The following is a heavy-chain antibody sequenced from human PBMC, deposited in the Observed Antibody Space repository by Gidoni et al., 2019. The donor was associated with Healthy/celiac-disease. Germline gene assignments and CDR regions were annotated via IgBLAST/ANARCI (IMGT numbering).Heavy chain of an antibody. Sequence: QVQLVESGGGVVQPGRSLRLSCAASGFPFSSYGMHWVRQAPGKGLEWVAVIWYDGSNKYYADSVKGRFTISRDNSKNTLYLQMNSLGAEDTAVYYCARGSPPILTVTDYWGQGTLVTVSS. CDR3: ARGSPPILTVTDY. CDR1: GFPFSSYG. J-gene: IGHJ4*02. CDR2: IWYDGSNK. D-gene: IGHD4-17*01. V-gene: IGHV3-33*01.